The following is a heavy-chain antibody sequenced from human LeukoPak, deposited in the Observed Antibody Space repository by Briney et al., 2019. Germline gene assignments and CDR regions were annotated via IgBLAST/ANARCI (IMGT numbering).Heavy chain of an antibody. J-gene: IGHJ5*02. V-gene: IGHV3-7*01. CDR3: ARGRNLWFGELLSQNWFDP. Sequence: PGGSLRLSCVASGFTFSNYWMSWVRQAPGKGLEWVANIKQDGSEKYYVDSVKGRFTISRDNAKKSLYLQMNSLRAEDTAVYYCARGRNLWFGELLSQNWFDPWGQGTLVTVSS. CDR1: GFTFSNYW. D-gene: IGHD3-10*01. CDR2: IKQDGSEK.